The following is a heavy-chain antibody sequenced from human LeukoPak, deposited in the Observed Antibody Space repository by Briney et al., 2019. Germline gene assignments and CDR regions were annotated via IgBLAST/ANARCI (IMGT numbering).Heavy chain of an antibody. CDR3: ARVRYGSGSYYFDN. J-gene: IGHJ4*02. V-gene: IGHV4-61*01. Sequence: PSETLSLTCTVSGGSVSNASYYWSWIRQPPGKGLDWIGYVYYSGSTNYSPSLKSRVTVSVDTSKNQFPLKLTSVTAADTAVYHCARVRYGSGSYYFDNWGQGTLVTVSS. D-gene: IGHD3-10*01. CDR2: VYYSGST. CDR1: GGSVSNASYY.